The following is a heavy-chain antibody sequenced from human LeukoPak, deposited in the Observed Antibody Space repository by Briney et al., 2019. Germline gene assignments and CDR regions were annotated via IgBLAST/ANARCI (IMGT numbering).Heavy chain of an antibody. D-gene: IGHD3-10*01. CDR3: AREYYYGSGSYYTH. J-gene: IGHJ4*02. Sequence: ASVMVSCTASGYTFTGYYIHWVRQAPGQGLEWMGWINPESGGTKFAQNFQGRVTVTRDASITTVYMEVSRLRSDDTAVYYCAREYYYGSGSYYTHWGQGTLVTVSS. CDR1: GYTFTGYY. V-gene: IGHV1-2*02. CDR2: INPESGGT.